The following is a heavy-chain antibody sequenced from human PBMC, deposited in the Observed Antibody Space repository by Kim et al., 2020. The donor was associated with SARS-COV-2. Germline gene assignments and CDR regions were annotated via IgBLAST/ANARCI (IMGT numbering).Heavy chain of an antibody. CDR3: ARLKTGSAVVTPGAFDI. CDR1: GFTFSSYS. CDR2: ISSSSSYI. D-gene: IGHD2-21*02. V-gene: IGHV3-21*01. J-gene: IGHJ3*02. Sequence: GGSLRLSCAASGFTFSSYSMNWVRQAPGKGLEWVSSISSSSSYIYYADSVKGRFTISRDNAKNSLYLQMNSLRAEDTAVYYCARLKTGSAVVTPGAFDIWGQGTMVTVSS.